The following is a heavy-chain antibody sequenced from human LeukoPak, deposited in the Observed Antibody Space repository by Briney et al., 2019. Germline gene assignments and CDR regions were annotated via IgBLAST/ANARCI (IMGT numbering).Heavy chain of an antibody. CDR2: IIPIFGTA. CDR3: ARGIWGDTPTTYYYYMDV. D-gene: IGHD5-18*01. V-gene: IGHV1-69*13. J-gene: IGHJ6*03. CDR1: GGTFSSYA. Sequence: ASVKVSCKASGGTFSSYAISWVRQAPGQGLEWMGGIIPIFGTANYAQKFQGRVTITADESTSTAYIELSSLRSEDTAVYYCARGIWGDTPTTYYYYMDVWGKGTTVTVSS.